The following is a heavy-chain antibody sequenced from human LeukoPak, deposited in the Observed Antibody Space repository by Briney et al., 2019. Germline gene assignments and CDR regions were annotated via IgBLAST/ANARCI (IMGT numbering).Heavy chain of an antibody. CDR2: VYASGAT. J-gene: IGHJ3*02. CDR3: ARHGKGVTYFYTFDI. V-gene: IGHV4-59*08. CDR1: GGSITNYC. D-gene: IGHD2/OR15-2a*01. Sequence: PSETLSLTCTVSGGSITNYCWSWIRQPPGEGLEWIGYVYASGATNSNPSLKSRVTISVDTSKNQFSLKLSSVTAADTAVYYCARHGKGVTYFYTFDIWGQGTVVAVSS.